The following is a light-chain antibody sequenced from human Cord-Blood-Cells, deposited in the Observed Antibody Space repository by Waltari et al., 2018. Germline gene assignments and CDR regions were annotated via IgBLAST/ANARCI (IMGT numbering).Light chain of an antibody. Sequence: EIVFTQSPVTLSLSPSDRATPSCTASQSVSSSDLAWYQQKPAQAPRLLIDGASSRATGIADRMSGSGAGAEYTLTIIRLEPAEFAVYYCQQYGSTPPITFGQGTRLEIK. V-gene: IGKV3-20*01. J-gene: IGKJ5*01. CDR2: GAS. CDR3: QQYGSTPPIT. CDR1: QSVSSSD.